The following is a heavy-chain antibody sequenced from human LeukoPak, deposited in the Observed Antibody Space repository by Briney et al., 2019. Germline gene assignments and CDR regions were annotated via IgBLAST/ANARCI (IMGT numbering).Heavy chain of an antibody. Sequence: GGSLRLSCAASGFTFSSHVMHWVRQAPGKGLEWVSAIGSNGGATYYADSVRGRFTIPRDNSKNTLYLQMNSLRADDTAVYYCAKDHNDFWSGYPPNWGQGTLVTVSS. D-gene: IGHD3-3*01. CDR2: IGSNGGAT. J-gene: IGHJ4*02. CDR1: GFTFSSHV. CDR3: AKDHNDFWSGYPPN. V-gene: IGHV3-23*01.